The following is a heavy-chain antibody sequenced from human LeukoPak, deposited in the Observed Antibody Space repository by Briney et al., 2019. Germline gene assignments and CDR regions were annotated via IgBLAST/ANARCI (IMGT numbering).Heavy chain of an antibody. D-gene: IGHD6-13*01. V-gene: IGHV1-18*01. J-gene: IGHJ5*02. CDR1: GYTFTSYG. CDR3: ARGEYSSSWYAGDWFDP. CDR2: ISAYNGNT. Sequence: ASVKVSCKASGYTFTSYGISWVRQAPGQGLEWMGWISAYNGNTNYAQKLQGRVTMTTDTSTSTAYMELRSLRSGDTAVYYCARGEYSSSWYAGDWFDPWGQGTLVTVSS.